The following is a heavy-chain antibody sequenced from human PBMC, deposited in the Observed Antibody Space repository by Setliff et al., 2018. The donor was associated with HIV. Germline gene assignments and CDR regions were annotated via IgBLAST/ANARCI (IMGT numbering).Heavy chain of an antibody. J-gene: IGHJ6*03. CDR3: TRDHTPPPNYDFWSGQIDLRNIFYYMDV. D-gene: IGHD3-3*01. CDR1: GYSLTSYS. V-gene: IGHV7-4-1*01. CDR2: INTNPGNP. Sequence: GASVKVSCKASGYSLTSYSINWVRQAPGQGFGWMGYINTNPGNPSYAQGFTGRFVFSVDTPVSTAYLQISSLKAEDTAVYYCTRDHTPPPNYDFWSGQIDLRNIFYYMDVWGTGSPVTVSS.